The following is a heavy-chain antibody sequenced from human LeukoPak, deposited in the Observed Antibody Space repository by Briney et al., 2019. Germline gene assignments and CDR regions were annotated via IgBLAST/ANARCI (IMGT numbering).Heavy chain of an antibody. CDR1: GGSTSSYY. J-gene: IGHJ6*03. Sequence: PSETLSLTCTVSGGSTSSYYWSWIRHPPGKGLEWIGYIYYSGSTNYNPSLKSRVTISVDTSKNQFSLRLSSVTAADTAVYYCARTAFGGTFPYYYYYMDVWGKGTTVTVSS. CDR3: ARTAFGGTFPYYYYYMDV. D-gene: IGHD1-26*01. CDR2: IYYSGST. V-gene: IGHV4-59*08.